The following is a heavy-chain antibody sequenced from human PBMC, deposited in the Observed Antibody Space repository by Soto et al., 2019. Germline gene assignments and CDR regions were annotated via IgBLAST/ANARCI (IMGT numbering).Heavy chain of an antibody. D-gene: IGHD4-17*01. J-gene: IGHJ4*02. CDR3: ARGLVGTVTIDY. CDR2: IYYSGST. CDR1: GGSISSGGYY. V-gene: IGHV4-31*03. Sequence: QVQLQESGPGLVKPSQTLSLTCTVSGGSISSGGYYWSWIRQHPGKGLEWIGYIYYSGSTYYNPSMKSRVTISVDTSKNQFTLKLSSVTAADTAVYYCARGLVGTVTIDYWGQGTLVTVSS.